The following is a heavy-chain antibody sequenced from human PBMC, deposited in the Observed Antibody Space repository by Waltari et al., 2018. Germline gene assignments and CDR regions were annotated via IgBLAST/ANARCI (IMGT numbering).Heavy chain of an antibody. Sequence: QLQLQESGPGLVKPSETLSLTCAVSGYSISSGYYWCWIRQPPGKELEWIGSIYHSWSTYDNPSLKSRVTISVDTSKNQFTRKLSSVTAADTAVYYCARHRKTYYYDSSGYDFDYWGQGTLVTVSS. CDR3: ARHRKTYYYDSSGYDFDY. D-gene: IGHD3-22*01. CDR2: IYHSWST. J-gene: IGHJ4*02. CDR1: GYSISSGYY. V-gene: IGHV4-38-2*01.